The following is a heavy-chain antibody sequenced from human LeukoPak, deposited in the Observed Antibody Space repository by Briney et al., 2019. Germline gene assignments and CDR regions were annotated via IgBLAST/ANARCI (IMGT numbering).Heavy chain of an antibody. CDR3: AKVDNLVVVPSAIREDWFDP. V-gene: IGHV3-7*03. Sequence: PGGSLRLSCAASGFTFSSYWMSWVRQAPGKGLEWVANIKQDGSEKYYVDSVKGRFTISRDNSENALYLQMNSLRAEDTAVYYCAKVDNLVVVPSAIREDWFDPWGQGSLVTVSS. D-gene: IGHD2-2*01. CDR1: GFTFSSYW. J-gene: IGHJ5*02. CDR2: IKQDGSEK.